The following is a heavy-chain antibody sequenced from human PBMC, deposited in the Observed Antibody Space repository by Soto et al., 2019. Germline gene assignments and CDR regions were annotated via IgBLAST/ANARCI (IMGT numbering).Heavy chain of an antibody. Sequence: EVQLVESGGGLIQPGGSLRLSCAASGFSVSSNYMSWVRQAPGKGLEWVSLIYTGGSTYYADSVKGRFTISRDNSKNTLYLQMNSLRAEDTAVYYCAREFYGMDVCGQGTTVTVSS. CDR3: AREFYGMDV. CDR2: IYTGGST. CDR1: GFSVSSNY. J-gene: IGHJ6*02. V-gene: IGHV3-53*01.